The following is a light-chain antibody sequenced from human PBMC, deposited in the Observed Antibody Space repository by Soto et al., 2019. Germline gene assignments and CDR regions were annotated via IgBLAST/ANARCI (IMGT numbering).Light chain of an antibody. J-gene: IGLJ3*02. CDR2: GNA. Sequence: QSVLTQAPSVSAPPGQKVTIYCSGSNSNIGTNFVSWYQQLPGTTPKLLIHGNANRPSGIPDRFSASKSGASATLVIAGLQPGDEATYYCATWYTSLNAWLFGGGTKVTVL. CDR3: ATWYTSLNAWL. CDR1: NSNIGTNF. V-gene: IGLV1-51*01.